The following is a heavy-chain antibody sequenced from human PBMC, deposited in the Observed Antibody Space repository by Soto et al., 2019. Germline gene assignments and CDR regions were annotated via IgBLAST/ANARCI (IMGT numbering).Heavy chain of an antibody. CDR2: ISGSSSVK. CDR1: GFTFINFG. D-gene: IGHD5-18*01. V-gene: IGHV3-23*01. Sequence: PGGSLRLSCAASGFTFINFGMAWVRQGPGKGLEWVSAISGSSSVKWYTDSLEGRFTISRDNSKNTLYLEMNNLRADDSAVYYCAKYLLMDTISIFDCWGQGALVTVSS. CDR3: AKYLLMDTISIFDC. J-gene: IGHJ4*02.